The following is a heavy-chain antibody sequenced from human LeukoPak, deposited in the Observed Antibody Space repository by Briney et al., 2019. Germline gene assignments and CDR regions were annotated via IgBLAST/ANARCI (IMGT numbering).Heavy chain of an antibody. CDR2: IFGSGDGT. J-gene: IGHJ5*02. CDR3: ANGFRAARLPPVDP. CDR1: GFTFGTYT. D-gene: IGHD6-6*01. V-gene: IGHV3-23*01. Sequence: GGSLRLSCAASGFTFGTYTMNWVRQAPGKGLEWVSGIFGSGDGTYYADSVKGRFTISRDNSKNTLYLQMNSLRAEDTAVYYCANGFRAARLPPVDPWGQGTLVTVSS.